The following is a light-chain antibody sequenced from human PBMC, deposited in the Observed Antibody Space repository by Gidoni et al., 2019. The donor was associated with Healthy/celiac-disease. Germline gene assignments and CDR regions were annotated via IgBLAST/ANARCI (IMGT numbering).Light chain of an antibody. V-gene: IGKV1-33*01. CDR3: QQYDNLYT. CDR1: QDISHY. CDR2: DAS. Sequence: DIQMTQSPSSLSASVGDRVTITCQESQDISHYLNWYQQKPGKAPKLLIYDASNLETGVPSRFSGSGSGTDFTFTISSLQPEDIATYYCQQYDNLYTFGQGTKLEIK. J-gene: IGKJ2*01.